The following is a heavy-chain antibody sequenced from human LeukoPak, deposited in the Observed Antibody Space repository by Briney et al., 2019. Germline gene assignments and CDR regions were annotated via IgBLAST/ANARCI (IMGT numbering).Heavy chain of an antibody. D-gene: IGHD6-13*01. J-gene: IGHJ2*01. CDR2: FSYDGSNK. CDR1: GFTFSSYA. CDR3: ARHYIAAAGIGYFDL. Sequence: GGSLRLSCAASGFTFSSYAMHWVRQAPGKGLEWVAVFSYDGSNKYYADSVKGRFTISRDNSKNTLYLQMTSLRAEDTAVYYCARHYIAAAGIGYFDLWGRGTLVTVSS. V-gene: IGHV3-30-3*01.